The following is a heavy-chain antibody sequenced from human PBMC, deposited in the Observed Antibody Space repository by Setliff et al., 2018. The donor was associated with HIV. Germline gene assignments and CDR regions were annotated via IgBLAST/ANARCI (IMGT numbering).Heavy chain of an antibody. CDR2: VYYTGKT. D-gene: IGHD4-17*01. CDR3: TRRDVTTGMDS. CDR1: GGSLISGGYY. V-gene: IGHV4-31*03. J-gene: IGHJ4*02. Sequence: PSETLSLTCSVSGGSLISGGYYWSWIRQHPGKGLEWIGYVYYTGKTYYNPSLESRVIVSLDTSKNQFSLKLSSVTAADTAVYYCTRRDVTTGMDSWGPGILVTVSS.